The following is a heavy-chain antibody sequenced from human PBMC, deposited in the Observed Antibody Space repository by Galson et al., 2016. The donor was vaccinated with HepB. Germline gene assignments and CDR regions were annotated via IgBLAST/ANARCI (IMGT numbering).Heavy chain of an antibody. V-gene: IGHV1-69*13. D-gene: IGHD2-8*02. Sequence: SVKVSCKASGDTFRTYSFSWVRLAPGQGLEWMGGIIPMFGTATYAQGFQGRVTITADESTTSAYMELSSLTSNDTAVYYCATTPRKTAKSGLGSYGGQYWSGMDVWGQGTTVTVSS. CDR1: GDTFRTYS. CDR2: IIPMFGTA. CDR3: ATTPRKTAKSGLGSYGGQYWSGMDV. J-gene: IGHJ6*02.